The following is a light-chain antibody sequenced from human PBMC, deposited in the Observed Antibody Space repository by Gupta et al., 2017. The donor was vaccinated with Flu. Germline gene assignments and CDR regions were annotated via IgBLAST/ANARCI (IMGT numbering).Light chain of an antibody. CDR2: TAS. CDR3: RQIYSPPPT. J-gene: IGKJ4*01. V-gene: IGKV1-39*01. CDR1: QDIGPF. Sequence: DIQMTQSPSFLSASVGDRVTITCRASQDIGPFLNWYQQKPGRAPSLLVFTASGLASGVPGRFRGSGSGTDFTLTISSLQPEDFANYFCRQIYSPPPTFGGGTKVE.